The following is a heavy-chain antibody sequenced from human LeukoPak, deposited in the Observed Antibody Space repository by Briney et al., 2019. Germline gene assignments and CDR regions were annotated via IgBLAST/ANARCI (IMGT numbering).Heavy chain of an antibody. J-gene: IGHJ6*02. CDR3: ARGYYDFWSGYYGMDV. CDR2: IYPGDSDT. D-gene: IGHD3-3*01. CDR1: GYSFTSHW. Sequence: GESLKISCKGSGYSFTSHWIGWVRQMPGKGLEWMGIIYPGDSDTRYSPSFQGQVTISADKSISTAYLQWSSLKASDTAMYYCARGYYDFWSGYYGMDVWGQGTTVTVSS. V-gene: IGHV5-51*01.